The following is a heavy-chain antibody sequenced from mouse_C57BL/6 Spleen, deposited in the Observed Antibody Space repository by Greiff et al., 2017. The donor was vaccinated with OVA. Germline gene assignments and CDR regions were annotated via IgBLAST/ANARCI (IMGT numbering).Heavy chain of an antibody. CDR3: ARDDYAGYFDY. CDR1: GFTFSDYY. J-gene: IGHJ2*01. V-gene: IGHV5-16*01. CDR2: INYDGSST. D-gene: IGHD2-4*01. Sequence: EVQLVESEGGLVQPGSSMKLSCTASGFTFSDYYMAWVRQVPEKGLEWVANINYDGSSTYYLDSLKSRFIISRDNAKNILYLQMSSLKSEDTATSYCARDDYAGYFDYWGQGTTLTVSS.